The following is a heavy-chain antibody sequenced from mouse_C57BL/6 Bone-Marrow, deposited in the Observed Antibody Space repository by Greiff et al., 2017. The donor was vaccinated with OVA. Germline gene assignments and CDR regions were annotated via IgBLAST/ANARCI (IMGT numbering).Heavy chain of an antibody. D-gene: IGHD2-4*01. J-gene: IGHJ3*01. V-gene: IGHV1-81*01. CDR1: GYTFTSYG. Sequence: VQLQQSGAELARPGASVKLSCKASGYTFTSYGISWVKQRTGQGLEWIGEIYPRSGNTYYNEKFKGKATLTADKSSSTAYMELRSLTSEDSAVYFCARSGYEYDGFAYWGQGTLVTVSA. CDR3: ARSGYEYDGFAY. CDR2: IYPRSGNT.